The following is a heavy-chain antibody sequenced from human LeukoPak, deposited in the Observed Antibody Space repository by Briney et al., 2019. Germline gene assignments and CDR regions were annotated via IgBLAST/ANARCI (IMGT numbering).Heavy chain of an antibody. CDR2: NSDGINT. D-gene: IGHD3-22*01. J-gene: IGHJ5*02. V-gene: IGHV3-74*01. CDR3: ARDLGQYYDTSDNWFDP. CDR1: GFTFSNYW. Sequence: AGGSLRLSCAASGFTFSNYWMHWVRQAPGKGLVWVSRNSDGINTSNADSVKGRFTISRDNAKNTLNLQMNSLRAEDTAVYYCARDLGQYYDTSDNWFDPWGQGTLVTVSS.